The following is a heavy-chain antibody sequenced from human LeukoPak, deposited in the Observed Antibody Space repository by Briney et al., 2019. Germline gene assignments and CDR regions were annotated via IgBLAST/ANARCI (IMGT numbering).Heavy chain of an antibody. D-gene: IGHD3-22*01. Sequence: GGSLRLSCAASGFIFSDYAMSWVRQIPGKGLEWVSSITASGASTYYADSAKGRFTISRDNSQNTFYLQMDSLRAEDTAVYYCAKGVSGYYFADDAFDIWGQGTVVTVSS. J-gene: IGHJ3*02. V-gene: IGHV3-23*01. CDR1: GFIFSDYA. CDR3: AKGVSGYYFADDAFDI. CDR2: ITASGAST.